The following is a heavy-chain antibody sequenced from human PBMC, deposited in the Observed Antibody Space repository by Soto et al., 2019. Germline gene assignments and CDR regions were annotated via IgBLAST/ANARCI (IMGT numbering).Heavy chain of an antibody. D-gene: IGHD3-10*01. Sequence: QITLKESGPTLVKPTQTLTLTCTFSGFSLSTSGVAVGWIRQPPGKALEWLALIYWDDDKRYNPSLKSRLTITKDASRDQGVLTKTNMDPADTATYYCAHRYGSGTYYYYGMDVWGQGTTVTVSS. J-gene: IGHJ6*02. V-gene: IGHV2-5*02. CDR1: GFSLSTSGVA. CDR2: IYWDDDK. CDR3: AHRYGSGTYYYYGMDV.